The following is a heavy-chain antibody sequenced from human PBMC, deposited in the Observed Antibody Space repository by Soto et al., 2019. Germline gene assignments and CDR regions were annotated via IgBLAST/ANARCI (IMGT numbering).Heavy chain of an antibody. D-gene: IGHD3-16*01. CDR3: ARGIMITFGGGIPDYMDV. J-gene: IGHJ6*03. CDR1: GYTFTSCA. V-gene: IGHV1-3*01. CDR2: INAGNGNT. Sequence: EASVKVSCKASGYTFTSCAMRWVRQAPGQRLEWMGWINAGNGNTNYAQKLQGRVTMTTDTSTSTAHMELRSLRSDDTAVYYCARGIMITFGGGIPDYMDVWGKGTTVTVSS.